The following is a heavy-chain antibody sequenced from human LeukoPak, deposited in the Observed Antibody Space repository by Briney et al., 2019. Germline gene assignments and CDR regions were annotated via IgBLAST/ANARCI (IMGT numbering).Heavy chain of an antibody. D-gene: IGHD4-17*01. Sequence: KTSQTLSLTCTVSGGSISSGSYYWSWIRQPAGKGLEWIGRIYTSGSTNYNPSLKSRVTISVDTSKNQFSLKLSSVTAADTAVYYCARALTTSGDAFDIWGQGTMVTVSS. CDR1: GGSISSGSYY. V-gene: IGHV4-61*02. CDR3: ARALTTSGDAFDI. J-gene: IGHJ3*02. CDR2: IYTSGST.